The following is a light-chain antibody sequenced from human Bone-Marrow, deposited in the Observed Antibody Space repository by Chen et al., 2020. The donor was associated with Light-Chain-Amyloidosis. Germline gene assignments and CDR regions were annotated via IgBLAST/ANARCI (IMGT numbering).Light chain of an antibody. V-gene: IGKV3-20*01. CDR3: QQYGTSPLT. CDR2: GSS. J-gene: IGKJ4*01. CDR1: PTISSNY. Sequence: EIVLTQSPGTLSLSPGEGANLSCRASPTISSNYLTWYQQKVGQAPRLLIYGSSSRATGIPDRFTGSGSGTDFTLTINRLEPEDFAMYYCQQYGTSPLTFGGGTKVEIK.